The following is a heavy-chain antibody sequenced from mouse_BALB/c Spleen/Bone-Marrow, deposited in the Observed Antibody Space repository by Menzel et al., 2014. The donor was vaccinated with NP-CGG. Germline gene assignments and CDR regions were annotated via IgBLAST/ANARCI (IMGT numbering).Heavy chain of an antibody. CDR1: SYDITSYW. CDR2: SYPGSAST. V-gene: IGHV1-55*01. CDR3: STGET. Sequence: QVQLQQSEAGLVQTGTWVAMSCKATSYDITSYWMTWVKRRPGHGLDRSGDSYPGSASTNYNEKFKSKATLNIDTYSKTADIQLSSLTSEDSAVDYRSTGETWGRCTPLTGSS. J-gene: IGHJ2*01.